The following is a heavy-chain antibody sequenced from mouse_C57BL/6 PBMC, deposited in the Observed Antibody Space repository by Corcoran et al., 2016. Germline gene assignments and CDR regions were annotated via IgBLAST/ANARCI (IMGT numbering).Heavy chain of an antibody. V-gene: IGHV1-36*01. CDR1: GFPFTAYF. CDR3: ARDHYDYEGKYFDV. J-gene: IGHJ1*03. Sequence: EIQLQQSGPVLVPPGPSVKLSCKPSGFPFTAYFILCVPQSHGKSLEWIGLVYPYNGGTSYNQKFKGNATLTVDTSSSTAYMELNSLTSEDSAVYDCARDHYDYEGKYFDVWGTGTTVTVSA. CDR2: VYPYNGGT. D-gene: IGHD2-4*01.